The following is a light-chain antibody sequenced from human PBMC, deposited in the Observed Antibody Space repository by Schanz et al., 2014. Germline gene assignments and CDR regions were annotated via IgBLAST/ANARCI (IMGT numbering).Light chain of an antibody. CDR1: QSIGTW. CDR3: QESYTTSLT. CDR2: DAS. V-gene: IGKV1-5*01. J-gene: IGKJ4*01. Sequence: DLQMTQSPSTLSTFAGDSVTITCRASQSIGTWLAWYHQKPGKAPKALIYDASTLGSGVPARFSGSGSGTEFTLTISSLQPDDFATYFCQESYTTSLTFGGGTKVEIK.